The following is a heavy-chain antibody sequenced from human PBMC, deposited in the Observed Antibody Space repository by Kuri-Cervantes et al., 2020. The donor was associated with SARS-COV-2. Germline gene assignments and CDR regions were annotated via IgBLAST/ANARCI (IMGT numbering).Heavy chain of an antibody. D-gene: IGHD2-2*01. CDR1: GFTFSSSS. J-gene: IGHJ5*02. CDR2: ISSGSNSI. V-gene: IGHV3-48*01. Sequence: GESLKISCAASGFTFSSSSINWVRQAPGKGLEWVSCISSGSNSIYYADSVKGRFTISRDNSKNSLYLQMNSLRVEDTAVYYCARERGVIPAGLGWFDPWGQGTLVTVSS. CDR3: ARERGVIPAGLGWFDP.